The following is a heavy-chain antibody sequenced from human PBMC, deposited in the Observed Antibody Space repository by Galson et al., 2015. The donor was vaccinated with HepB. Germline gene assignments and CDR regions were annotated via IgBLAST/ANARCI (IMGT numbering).Heavy chain of an antibody. J-gene: IGHJ4*02. CDR1: GFTFSSYW. D-gene: IGHD3-16*01. CDR3: ARTSPWGVRGEFDY. CDR2: IKQDESEK. V-gene: IGHV3-7*01. Sequence: SLRLSCAASGFTFSSYWMSWVRQAPGKGLEWVANIKQDESEKYYVDSVKGRFTISRDNAKKSLYLQMNSLRAEDTAVYYCARTSPWGVRGEFDYWGQGTLVTVSS.